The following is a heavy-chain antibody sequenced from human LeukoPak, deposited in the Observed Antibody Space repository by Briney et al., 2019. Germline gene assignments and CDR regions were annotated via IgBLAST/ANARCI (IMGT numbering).Heavy chain of an antibody. D-gene: IGHD6-6*01. V-gene: IGHV4-59*11. CDR2: IYYSGST. CDR3: ARGEYSRNWFDP. Sequence: SETLSLTCTVSGGSISSHYWSWIRQPPGKGLEWIGYIYYSGSTNYNPSLKSRVTISVDTSKNQFSLNLSSVTAADTAVYYCARGEYSRNWFDPWGQGTLVTVSS. CDR1: GGSISSHY. J-gene: IGHJ5*02.